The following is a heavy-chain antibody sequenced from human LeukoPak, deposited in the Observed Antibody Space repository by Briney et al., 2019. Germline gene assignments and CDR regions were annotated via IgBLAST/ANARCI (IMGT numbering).Heavy chain of an antibody. Sequence: GGSLRLSCAASGFTVSSNYMSWVRQAPGKGLEWVAFIRYDGSNKYYADSVKGRFTISRDNSKNTLYLQMNSLRAEETAVYYCAKGHQLLYAFDIWGQGTMVTVSS. CDR3: AKGHQLLYAFDI. V-gene: IGHV3-30*02. D-gene: IGHD2-2*01. CDR2: IRYDGSNK. J-gene: IGHJ3*02. CDR1: GFTVSSNY.